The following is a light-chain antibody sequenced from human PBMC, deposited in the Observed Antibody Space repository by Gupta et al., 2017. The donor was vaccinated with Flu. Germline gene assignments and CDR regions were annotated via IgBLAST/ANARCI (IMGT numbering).Light chain of an antibody. Sequence: QSALPQPASVSGSPGQSITISCTGTSSDVGGYNYVSWYQQHPGKAPELRRDEVSTRPAGFSNRVTGSNSGNPASLTIAGRQADDEADDDCSYYTSSQTLVFGGGTKLTVL. CDR3: SYYTSSQTLV. CDR2: EVS. V-gene: IGLV2-14*01. J-gene: IGLJ2*01. CDR1: SSDVGGYNY.